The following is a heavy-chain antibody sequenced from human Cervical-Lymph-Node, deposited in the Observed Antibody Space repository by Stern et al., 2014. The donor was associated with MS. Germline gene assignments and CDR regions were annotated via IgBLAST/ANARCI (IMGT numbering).Heavy chain of an antibody. D-gene: IGHD3-22*01. CDR3: ARGGRITMIVVALDY. Sequence: VHLVESGGGVVQPGRSLRLSCAASGFTFSSYAMHWVRQAPGKGLEWVAVISYDGSNKYYADSVKGRFTISRDNSKNTLYLQMNSLRAEDTAVYYCARGGRITMIVVALDYWGQGTLVTVSS. CDR2: ISYDGSNK. J-gene: IGHJ4*02. V-gene: IGHV3-30*01. CDR1: GFTFSSYA.